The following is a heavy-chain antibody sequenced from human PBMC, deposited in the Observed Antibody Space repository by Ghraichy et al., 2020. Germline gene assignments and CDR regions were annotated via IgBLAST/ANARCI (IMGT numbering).Heavy chain of an antibody. CDR3: ARDRGDSSGLFDY. Sequence: SETLSLTCTVSGGSVSSGTYYWSWIRQPPGKGLEWIGYVHYSGNTKYNLSLKSRVTIALDTSKSQFSLKLSSVTAADTAVYYCARDRGDSSGLFDYWGQGTLVTVSS. CDR1: GGSVSSGTYY. D-gene: IGHD3-22*01. CDR2: VHYSGNT. V-gene: IGHV4-61*01. J-gene: IGHJ4*02.